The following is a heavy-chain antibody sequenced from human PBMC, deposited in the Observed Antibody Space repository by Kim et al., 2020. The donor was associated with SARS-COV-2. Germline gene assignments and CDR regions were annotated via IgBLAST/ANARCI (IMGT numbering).Heavy chain of an antibody. V-gene: IGHV1-46*01. Sequence: FQGRVTMTRDTSTSTVYMELSSLRSEDTAVYYCARDPRRETYSNYGEVDYWGQGTLVTVSS. CDR3: ARDPRRETYSNYGEVDY. J-gene: IGHJ4*02. D-gene: IGHD4-4*01.